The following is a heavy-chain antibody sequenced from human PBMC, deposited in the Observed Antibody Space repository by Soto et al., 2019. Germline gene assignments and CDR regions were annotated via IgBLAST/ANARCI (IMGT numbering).Heavy chain of an antibody. CDR3: ARRWGPTFDF. V-gene: IGHV4-59*01. J-gene: IGHJ4*02. D-gene: IGHD1-26*01. Sequence: QVQLQESGPGLVKPSETLSLTCTVSGGSISSYYWSWIRQPPGKGLEWIGYIFYSGSTNYNPSLTRRVTISVDTSKTQFSLKLSSVTAADTAVYFCARRWGPTFDFWGQGTLVTVSS. CDR1: GGSISSYY. CDR2: IFYSGST.